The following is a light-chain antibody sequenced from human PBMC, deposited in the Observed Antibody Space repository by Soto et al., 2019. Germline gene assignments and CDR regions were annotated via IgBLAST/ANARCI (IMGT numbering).Light chain of an antibody. J-gene: IGKJ5*01. CDR2: SAS. V-gene: IGKV3-20*01. CDR1: QSVSSSH. Sequence: EIVLTQSPGTLSLSPGERATLSCRASQSVSSSHLAWYQQKPGQAPRLLIYSASSRATGIPDRISGSGSGTDFTLTISRLEPEDFGVYYCQQYGSSPITFGQGTRLEIK. CDR3: QQYGSSPIT.